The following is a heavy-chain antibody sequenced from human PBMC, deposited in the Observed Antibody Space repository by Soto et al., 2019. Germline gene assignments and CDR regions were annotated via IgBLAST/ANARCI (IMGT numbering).Heavy chain of an antibody. CDR1: GGSFSGYY. CDR3: ARGLRRGSSWYTPYYYYGMDV. J-gene: IGHJ6*02. V-gene: IGHV4-34*01. CDR2: INHSGST. Sequence: SETLSLTCAVYGGSFSGYYWSWIRQPPGKGLEWIGEINHSGSTNYNPSLKSRVTISVDTSKNQFSLKLCSVTAADTAVYYCARGLRRGSSWYTPYYYYGMDVWGQGTTVTVSS. D-gene: IGHD6-13*01.